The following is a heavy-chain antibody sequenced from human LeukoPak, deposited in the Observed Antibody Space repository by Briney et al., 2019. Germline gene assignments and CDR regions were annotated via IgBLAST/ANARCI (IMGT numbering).Heavy chain of an antibody. CDR1: GGTFSSYA. V-gene: IGHV1-69*04. Sequence: PGASVKVSCKASGGTFSSYAISWVRQAPGQGLEWMGRIIPILGIANYAQKFQGRVTITADKSTSTAYMELSSLRSEDTAVYYCARDRGYSGSYPEYWGQGTLVTVSS. D-gene: IGHD1-26*01. CDR3: ARDRGYSGSYPEY. CDR2: IIPILGIA. J-gene: IGHJ4*02.